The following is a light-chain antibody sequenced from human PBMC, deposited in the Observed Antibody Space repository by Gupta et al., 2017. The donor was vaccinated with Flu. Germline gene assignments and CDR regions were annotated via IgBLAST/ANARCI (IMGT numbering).Light chain of an antibody. CDR1: QGISSY. V-gene: IGKV1-9*01. CDR2: AAS. CDR3: RRRNSSVYS. J-gene: IGKJ3*01. Sequence: DIQLTQSPSFLSASVGDRVTITCRASQGISSYLAWYQQKPGKAPKLLIYAASTFQSGVPSRFSGTGSGTEFTLRIISRQPEDFATYYCRRRNSSVYSFGHGTKVDIK.